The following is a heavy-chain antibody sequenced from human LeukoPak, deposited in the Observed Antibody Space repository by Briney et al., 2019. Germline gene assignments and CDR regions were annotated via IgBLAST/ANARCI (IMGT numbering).Heavy chain of an antibody. CDR2: IYTSGRT. CDR3: ASDFTY. Sequence: SETLSLTCTVSGGSMSSDYWSWIRQPAGKGLEWVGIIYTSGRTNYNPSLKSRLTMSVDTSKSQFSLKLNSVTAADTAVYYCASDFTYWGQGTLVTVSS. V-gene: IGHV4-4*07. CDR1: GGSMSSDY. J-gene: IGHJ4*02.